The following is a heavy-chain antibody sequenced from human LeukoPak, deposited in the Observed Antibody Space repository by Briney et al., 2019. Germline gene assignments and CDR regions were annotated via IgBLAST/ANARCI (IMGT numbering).Heavy chain of an antibody. V-gene: IGHV4-59*01. CDR2: IYYSGST. D-gene: IGHD3-10*01. CDR3: ARGLTMVRGVIIDYYYGMDV. Sequence: SETLSLTCTVSGGSISSYYWSWIRQPPGKGLEWLGYIYYSGSTNYNPSLKSRVTISVDTSKNQFSLKLSSVTAADTAVYYCARGLTMVRGVIIDYYYGMDVWGQGTTVTVSS. J-gene: IGHJ6*02. CDR1: GGSISSYY.